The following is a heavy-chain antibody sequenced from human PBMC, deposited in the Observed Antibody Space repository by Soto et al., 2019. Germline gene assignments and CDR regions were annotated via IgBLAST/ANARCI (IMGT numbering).Heavy chain of an antibody. V-gene: IGHV1-69*06. D-gene: IGHD3-22*01. CDR2: IIPIFGTA. Sequence: ASVKVSCKASGGTFSSYAISWVRQAPGQGLEWMGGIIPIFGTANYAQKFQGRVTITADKSTSTAYMELSSLRSEDTAVYYCARDGYYYDSSGYGVFDDWGQGTLVTVAS. CDR1: GGTFSSYA. J-gene: IGHJ4*02. CDR3: ARDGYYYDSSGYGVFDD.